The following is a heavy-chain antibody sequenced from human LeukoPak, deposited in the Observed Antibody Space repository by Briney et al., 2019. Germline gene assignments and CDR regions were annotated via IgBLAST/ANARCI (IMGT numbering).Heavy chain of an antibody. D-gene: IGHD2-2*01. Sequence: SVKVSCKASGGTFSSYAISWVRQAPGQGLEWMGGIIPIFGTANYAQKFQGRVTITADESASTAYMELSSLRSEDTAVYYCARVVHAWGYCSSTSCFPFDYWGQGTLVTVSS. CDR1: GGTFSSYA. V-gene: IGHV1-69*13. J-gene: IGHJ4*02. CDR3: ARVVHAWGYCSSTSCFPFDY. CDR2: IIPIFGTA.